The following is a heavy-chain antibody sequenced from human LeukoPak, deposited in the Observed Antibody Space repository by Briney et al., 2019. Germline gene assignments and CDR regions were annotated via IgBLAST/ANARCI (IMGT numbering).Heavy chain of an antibody. J-gene: IGHJ4*02. V-gene: IGHV3-15*01. CDR2: IKSKTDGGTT. D-gene: IGHD3-22*01. Sequence: PGGSLRLSCAASGFTISNAWMIWVRQAPGKGLEWVGRIKSKTDGGTTDYAAPVKGRFIVSRDDSKNTLYLQMNSLKTKDTAVYDRTTVVPYSSNYDCNYGGQGTLVTVSS. CDR1: GFTISNAW. CDR3: TTVVPYSSNYDCNY.